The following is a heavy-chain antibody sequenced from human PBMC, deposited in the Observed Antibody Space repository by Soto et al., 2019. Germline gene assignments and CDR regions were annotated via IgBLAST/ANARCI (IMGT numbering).Heavy chain of an antibody. V-gene: IGHV4-34*01. CDR1: GGSVNGYY. Sequence: SETLSLTCAVYGGSVNGYYWNWIRQPPGKGLEWIGEINHTGGTHYNPSLKSRVTMSVDTSKNQFSLRLSSVTAADTAIYYCATRITVFGLLIPPFDPWGQGTEVTVYS. CDR2: INHTGGT. J-gene: IGHJ5*02. D-gene: IGHD3-3*01. CDR3: ATRITVFGLLIPPFDP.